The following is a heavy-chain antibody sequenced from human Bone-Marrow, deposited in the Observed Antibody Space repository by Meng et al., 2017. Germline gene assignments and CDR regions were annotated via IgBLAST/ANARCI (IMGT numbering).Heavy chain of an antibody. CDR3: ARLAYDSSGYWFDY. CDR1: GGSFSGYY. J-gene: IGHJ4*02. CDR2: INHSGST. V-gene: IGHV4-34*01. D-gene: IGHD3-22*01. Sequence: QGQLQQWGAGLLKPSETLSLPCAVYGGSFSGYYWSWIRQPPGKGLEWIGEINHSGSTNYNPSLKSRVTISVDTSKNQFSLKLSSVTAADTAVYYCARLAYDSSGYWFDYWGQGTLVTVSS.